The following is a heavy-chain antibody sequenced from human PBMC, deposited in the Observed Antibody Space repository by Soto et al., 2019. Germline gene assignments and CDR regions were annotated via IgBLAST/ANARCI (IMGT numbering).Heavy chain of an antibody. D-gene: IGHD3-3*01. CDR1: GGSISSYY. Sequence: QVQLQESGPGLVKPSETLSLTCTVSGGSISSYYWSWIRQPPGKGLEWIGYIYYSGSTNYNPSLTSRVTIAVDTSKNQFSLKLSSVTAADTAVYYCARTEGDDFWSVNWFDPWGQGTLVTVSS. CDR3: ARTEGDDFWSVNWFDP. J-gene: IGHJ5*02. CDR2: IYYSGST. V-gene: IGHV4-59*08.